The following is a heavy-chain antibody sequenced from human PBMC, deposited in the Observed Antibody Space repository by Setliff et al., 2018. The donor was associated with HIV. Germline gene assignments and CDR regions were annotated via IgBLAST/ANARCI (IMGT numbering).Heavy chain of an antibody. CDR3: ARQLSNSLES. J-gene: IGHJ5*02. V-gene: IGHV1-2*02. D-gene: IGHD3-3*01. CDR1: GYTFTDYF. CDR2: IDPNNGDT. Sequence: ASVKVSCKASGYTFTDYFMHWVRQAPGQGLEWMGWIDPNNGDTTIPRRFQGRVTMTRDTSINTAYMQLSGLRPDDTAVYYCARQLSNSLESWGQGSLVTVSS.